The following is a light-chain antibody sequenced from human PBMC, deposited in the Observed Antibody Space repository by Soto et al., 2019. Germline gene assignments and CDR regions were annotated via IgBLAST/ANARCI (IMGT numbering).Light chain of an antibody. V-gene: IGLV4-60*03. CDR1: SGHSSYS. CDR3: ETWDRNTRV. J-gene: IGLJ3*02. CDR2: VEGSGGH. Sequence: QSVLTQSSSASASLGSSVKLTCTLSSGHSSYSIAWHQQQPGKAPRFLMKVEGSGGHNKGSGVPDRFSGSSSGADRYLTISNLQSEDEADYYCETWDRNTRVFGGGTKLTVL.